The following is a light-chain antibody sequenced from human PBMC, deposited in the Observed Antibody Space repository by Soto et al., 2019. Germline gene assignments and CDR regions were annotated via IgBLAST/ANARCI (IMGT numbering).Light chain of an antibody. CDR2: TSN. Sequence: QSVLTQPPSASGTPGQTVTISCSGGRSNIGVNTLNWYQQLHWTDAKLLISTSNQRPPGVSARFSGSKSGTSASLAIRWHQSDDDADYYCAAWDDSLNVVVFGGGTKLTVL. CDR3: AAWDDSLNVVV. V-gene: IGLV1-44*01. J-gene: IGLJ2*01. CDR1: RSNIGVNT.